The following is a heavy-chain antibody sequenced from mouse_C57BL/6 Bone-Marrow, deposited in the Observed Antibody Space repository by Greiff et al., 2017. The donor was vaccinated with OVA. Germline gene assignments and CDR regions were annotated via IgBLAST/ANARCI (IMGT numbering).Heavy chain of an antibody. CDR1: GYTFTSYG. J-gene: IGHJ3*01. CDR3: ARGAGSSYLAWFAY. V-gene: IGHV1-81*01. D-gene: IGHD1-1*01. Sequence: QVQLQQSGAELVRPGSSVKLSCKASGYTFTSYGISWVKQRTGQGLEWIGEIYPRSGNTYYNEKFKGKATLTADKSSSTAYMELRSLTSEDSAVYFCARGAGSSYLAWFAYWGQGTLVTVSA. CDR2: IYPRSGNT.